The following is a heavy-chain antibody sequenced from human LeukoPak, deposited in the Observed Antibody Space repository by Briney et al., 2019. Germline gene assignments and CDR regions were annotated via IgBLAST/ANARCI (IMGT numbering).Heavy chain of an antibody. D-gene: IGHD6-19*01. CDR2: ISGSGGST. CDR1: GFTFRNYA. Sequence: GGSLRLSCEASGFTFRNYAMSWVRQAPGKGLEWVSAISGSGGSTYYADSVKGRFTISRDNSKNTLYLQMNSLRAEDTAVYYCAKDPEQWLVVVAAYFDYWGQGTLVTVSS. V-gene: IGHV3-23*01. J-gene: IGHJ4*02. CDR3: AKDPEQWLVVVAAYFDY.